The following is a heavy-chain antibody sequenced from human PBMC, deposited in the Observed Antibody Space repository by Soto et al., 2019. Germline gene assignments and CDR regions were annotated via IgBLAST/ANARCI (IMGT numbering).Heavy chain of an antibody. CDR1: GFTFTSYA. D-gene: IGHD1-26*01. CDR3: ARGYAVDRDGYYNDRFDH. V-gene: IGHV1-3*01. CDR2: INGGYGHT. J-gene: IGHJ5*02. Sequence: GASVKVSCKTSGFTFTSYALHWVRQAPGQRPEWMGWINGGYGHTKYSKHFQDRVTITRDTSASTAYLELSSLTSEDTAIYYCARGYAVDRDGYYNDRFDHWGQGTLVTVSS.